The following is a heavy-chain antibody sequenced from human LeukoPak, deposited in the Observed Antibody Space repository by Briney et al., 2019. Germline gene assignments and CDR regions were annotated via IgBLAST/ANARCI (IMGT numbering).Heavy chain of an antibody. D-gene: IGHD2-2*01. Sequence: SVKVSCKAPGGTFSSYAISWVRQAPGQGLEWMGGIIPIFGTANYAQKFQGRVTITADESTSTAYMELSSLRSEDTAVYYCAREIKGYCSSTSCYEDYGMDVWGQGTTVTVS. CDR1: GGTFSSYA. V-gene: IGHV1-69*01. J-gene: IGHJ6*02. CDR3: AREIKGYCSSTSCYEDYGMDV. CDR2: IIPIFGTA.